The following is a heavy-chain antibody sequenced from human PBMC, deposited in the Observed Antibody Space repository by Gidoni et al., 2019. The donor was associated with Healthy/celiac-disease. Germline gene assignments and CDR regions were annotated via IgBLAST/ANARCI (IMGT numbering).Heavy chain of an antibody. Sequence: QVQLVQSGAEVKKPGSSVKVSCKASGGTFSSYAISWVRPAPGQGLEWMGGIIPIFGTANYAQKFQGRVTITADKSTSTAYMELSSLRSEDTAVYYCARGPYYYDSSGYYPGYYYYGMDVWGQGTTVTVSS. V-gene: IGHV1-69*06. D-gene: IGHD3-22*01. CDR3: ARGPYYYDSSGYYPGYYYYGMDV. CDR2: IIPIFGTA. CDR1: GGTFSSYA. J-gene: IGHJ6*02.